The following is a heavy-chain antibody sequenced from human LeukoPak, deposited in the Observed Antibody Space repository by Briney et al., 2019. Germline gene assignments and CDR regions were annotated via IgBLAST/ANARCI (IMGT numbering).Heavy chain of an antibody. D-gene: IGHD6-19*01. J-gene: IGHJ4*02. CDR1: GFTFSSYG. CDR3: AKISVALARYYFDY. V-gene: IGHV3-30*18. Sequence: PGRSLRLSCVVSGFTFSSYGMHWVRQAPGKGLEWVAVISYDGSSKYYADSVKGRFTISRDNSKNTLYLQMNSLRAEDTAVYYCAKISVALARYYFDYWGQGTLVTVSS. CDR2: ISYDGSSK.